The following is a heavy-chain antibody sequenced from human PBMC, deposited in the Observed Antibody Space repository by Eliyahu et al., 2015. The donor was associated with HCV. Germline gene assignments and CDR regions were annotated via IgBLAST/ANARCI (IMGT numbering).Heavy chain of an antibody. Sequence: QITLKESGPTLVKPTQTLXLTCXFSGFSLXTXGVXVGWIRQPPGKALEWLALIYWDYDKRYSPSLKSRLTITKDTSKNQVVLTMTNMDPVDTATYYCAHTDKGVWFGDYYYGMDVWGQGTTVTVSS. CDR1: GFSLXTXGVX. J-gene: IGHJ6*02. D-gene: IGHD3-10*01. CDR2: IYWDYDK. CDR3: AHTDKGVWFGDYYYGMDV. V-gene: IGHV2-5*02.